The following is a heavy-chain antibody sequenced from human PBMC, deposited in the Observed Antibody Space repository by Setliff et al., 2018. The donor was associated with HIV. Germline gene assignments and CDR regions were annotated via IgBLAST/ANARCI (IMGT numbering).Heavy chain of an antibody. V-gene: IGHV4-39*01. D-gene: IGHD3-3*01. CDR1: GDSITNDDYY. J-gene: IGHJ5*02. CDR2: IYYSGST. Sequence: LSLTCTVSGDSITNDDYYWGWIRQPPGKGLEWIGNIYYSGSTYYNPSLKSRVTISVDMSKNQFSLRLTSVTAADTAMYYCARHDFWSGYHNWFDPWGQGTLVTVSS. CDR3: ARHDFWSGYHNWFDP.